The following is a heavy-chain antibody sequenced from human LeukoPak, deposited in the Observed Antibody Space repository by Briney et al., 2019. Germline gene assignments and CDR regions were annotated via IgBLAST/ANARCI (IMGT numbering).Heavy chain of an antibody. CDR3: ARGSGPVDY. CDR1: GFTFSSYS. CDR2: ISSSSSTI. D-gene: IGHD1-26*01. J-gene: IGHJ4*02. V-gene: IGHV3-48*01. Sequence: GGSVRLSCAASGFTFSSYSMNWVRQAPGKGLEWVSYISSSSSTIYYADSVKGRFTISRDNAKNSLYLQMNSLRAEDTAVYYCARGSGPVDYWGQGTLVTVSS.